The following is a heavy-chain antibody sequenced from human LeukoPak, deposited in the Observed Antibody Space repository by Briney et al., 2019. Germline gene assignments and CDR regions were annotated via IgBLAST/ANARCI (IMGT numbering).Heavy chain of an antibody. CDR2: ISSSGSTI. CDR1: GFTFSDYY. J-gene: IGHJ5*02. V-gene: IGHV3-11*01. D-gene: IGHD4-17*01. Sequence: GGSLRLSCAASGFTFSDYYMSWIRQAPGKELEWVSYISSSGSTIYYADSVKGRFTISRDNAKNSLYLQMNSLRAVDTAVYYCARVLFDAVTTFVSWFDPWGQGTLVTVSS. CDR3: ARVLFDAVTTFVSWFDP.